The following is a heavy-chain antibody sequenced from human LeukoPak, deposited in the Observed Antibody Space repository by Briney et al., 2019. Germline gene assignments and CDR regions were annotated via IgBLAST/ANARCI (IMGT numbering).Heavy chain of an antibody. CDR2: IIPIFGTA. J-gene: IGHJ4*02. CDR1: GGTFSSYA. CDR3: ARVRKGPYSYGYHFDY. V-gene: IGHV1-69*13. Sequence: SVTVSCKASGGTFSSYAISWVRPAPGQGLEWMGGIIPIFGTANYAQKFQGRVTITADESTSTAYMELSSLRSEDTAVYYCARVRKGPYSYGYHFDYWGQGTLVTVSS. D-gene: IGHD5-18*01.